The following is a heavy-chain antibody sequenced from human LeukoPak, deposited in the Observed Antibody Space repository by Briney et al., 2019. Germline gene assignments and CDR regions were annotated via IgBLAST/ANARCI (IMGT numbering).Heavy chain of an antibody. J-gene: IGHJ4*02. CDR2: INWNGGST. Sequence: GGSLRLSCAASGFPFDDYGMTWVRQAPGKGLEWVSGINWNGGSTGYADSVKGRFTISRDNAKNSLYLQMNSLRAEDTALYYCAKVGGQLFFSLDYWGQGTLVTVSS. D-gene: IGHD3-16*01. CDR1: GFPFDDYG. V-gene: IGHV3-20*04. CDR3: AKVGGQLFFSLDY.